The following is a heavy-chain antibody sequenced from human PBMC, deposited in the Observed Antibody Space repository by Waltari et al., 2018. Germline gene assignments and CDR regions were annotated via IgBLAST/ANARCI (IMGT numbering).Heavy chain of an antibody. D-gene: IGHD2-21*01. CDR3: ARRPY. CDR2: IKEDGRER. J-gene: IGHJ6*02. CDR1: GFTFSSSW. Sequence: EVRLVESGGGLVQPGGSLRLSCAASGFTFSSSWMSWVRQAPGKGLEGGASIKEDGRERYYVDSAKGRSTISRDNAKTSLFLQMNSLRVEDTAVYYCARRPYWGQGTTVTVSS. V-gene: IGHV3-7*01.